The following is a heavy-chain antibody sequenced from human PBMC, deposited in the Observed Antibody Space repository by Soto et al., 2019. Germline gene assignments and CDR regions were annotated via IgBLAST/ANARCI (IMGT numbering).Heavy chain of an antibody. D-gene: IGHD2-15*01. CDR1: GYIFTGYY. V-gene: IGHV1-2*04. Sequence: ASVKVSCKASGYIFTGYYMHWVRQAPGQGLEWMGWINPNSGGTNYAQKFQGWVTMTRDTSISTAYMELSRLRSDDTAVYYCARGPYCSGGSSYGYYYYGMDVWGQGTTVTVSS. CDR2: INPNSGGT. CDR3: ARGPYCSGGSSYGYYYYGMDV. J-gene: IGHJ6*02.